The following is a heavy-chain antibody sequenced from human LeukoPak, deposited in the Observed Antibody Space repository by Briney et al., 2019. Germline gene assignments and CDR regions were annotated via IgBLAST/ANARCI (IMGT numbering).Heavy chain of an antibody. V-gene: IGHV1-69*13. CDR2: IIPIFGTA. D-gene: IGHD6-6*01. Sequence: SVKVSCKASGGTFSSYAISWVRQAPGQGLEWMGGIIPIFGTANYAQKFQGRVTITADESTSTAYMELSSLRSEDTAVYYCASIGGLAARSYYYYMDVWGKGTAVTVSS. CDR1: GGTFSSYA. J-gene: IGHJ6*03. CDR3: ASIGGLAARSYYYYMDV.